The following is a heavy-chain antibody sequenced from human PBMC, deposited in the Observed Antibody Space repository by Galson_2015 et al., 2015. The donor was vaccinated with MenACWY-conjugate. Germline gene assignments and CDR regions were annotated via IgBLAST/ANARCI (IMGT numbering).Heavy chain of an antibody. CDR2: IWNDGSNK. CDR3: ASSFGTLRQFDY. V-gene: IGHV3-33*01. D-gene: IGHD3-16*01. CDR1: AFTFSTFG. J-gene: IGHJ4*02. Sequence: SLRLSCAASAFTFSTFGIHWVRQSPGRGLEWVAVIWNDGSNKNYADSVEGRFTISRDNSKNTVYLQMNSLRAEDTAVYSCASSFGTLRQFDYWGQGTLVTVSS.